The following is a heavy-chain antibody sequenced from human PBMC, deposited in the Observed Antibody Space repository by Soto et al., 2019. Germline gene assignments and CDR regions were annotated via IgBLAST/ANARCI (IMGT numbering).Heavy chain of an antibody. J-gene: IGHJ4*02. V-gene: IGHV1-2*04. CDR2: INPNSGGT. CDR1: GYTFTGYY. Sequence: ASVKVSCKASGYTFTGYYMHWVRRAPAQGIEWMGWINPNSGGTNYAQKLQGWVTMTRDTSISTAYMELSRLRSDDTAVYYCARDLSTMVRGVITGRPSSYGGQGTLVPVSS. D-gene: IGHD3-10*01. CDR3: ARDLSTMVRGVITGRPSSY.